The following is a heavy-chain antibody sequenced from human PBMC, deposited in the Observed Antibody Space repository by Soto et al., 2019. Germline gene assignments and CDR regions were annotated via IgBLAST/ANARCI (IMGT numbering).Heavy chain of an antibody. CDR3: TTVSDIGIVRAAIGAAFDI. V-gene: IGHV3-15*01. CDR1: GFTFSNAW. J-gene: IGHJ3*02. Sequence: GGSLRLSCAASGFTFSNAWMSWVRQAPGKGLEWVGRIKSKTDGGKTYYAAPVKGRFTISRDDSTSTLYMQMNSLKTEDTAVYYWTTVSDIGIVRAAIGAAFDIWGQGTMVTVSS. D-gene: IGHD2-2*02. CDR2: IKSKTDGGKT.